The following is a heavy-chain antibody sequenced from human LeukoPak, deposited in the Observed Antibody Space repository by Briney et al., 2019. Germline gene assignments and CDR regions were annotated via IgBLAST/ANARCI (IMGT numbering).Heavy chain of an antibody. Sequence: GGSLRLSCVASGFTFSSYAMSWVRQAPGKGLEWVSVISNSGVTTYYADSAKGRFTISRDNSKNTVYLQMNSLRAEDTAVYYCASASSGWYDYWGQGTLVTVSS. CDR2: ISNSGVTT. CDR3: ASASSGWYDY. CDR1: GFTFSSYA. V-gene: IGHV3-23*01. D-gene: IGHD6-19*01. J-gene: IGHJ4*02.